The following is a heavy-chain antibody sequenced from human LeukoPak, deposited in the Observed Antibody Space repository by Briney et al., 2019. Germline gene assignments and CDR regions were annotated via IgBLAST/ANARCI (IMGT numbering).Heavy chain of an antibody. CDR2: ISYDGSNK. D-gene: IGHD6-13*01. Sequence: GGSLRLSCAASGFTFSSYGVHWVRQAPGKGLEWVAVISYDGSNKYYADSVKGRFTISRDNSKNTLYLQMNSLRAEDTAVYYCASPEQLVVDYWGQGTLVTVSS. V-gene: IGHV3-30*03. CDR3: ASPEQLVVDY. J-gene: IGHJ4*02. CDR1: GFTFSSYG.